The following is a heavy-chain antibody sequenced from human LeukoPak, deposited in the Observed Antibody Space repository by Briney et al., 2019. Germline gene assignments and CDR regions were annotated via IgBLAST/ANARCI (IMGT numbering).Heavy chain of an antibody. CDR3: ARGLGSGWNQRIDY. J-gene: IGHJ4*02. CDR1: GNSISSGDNY. D-gene: IGHD6-19*01. V-gene: IGHV4-61*02. CDR2: IYTSGST. Sequence: PSETLSLTCTVSGNSISSGDNYWSWIRQPAGKGLGWIGRIYTSGSTNYNPSLKSRVTMSVDTSKNQFSLKLSSVTAADTAVYYCARGLGSGWNQRIDYWGQGTLVTVSS.